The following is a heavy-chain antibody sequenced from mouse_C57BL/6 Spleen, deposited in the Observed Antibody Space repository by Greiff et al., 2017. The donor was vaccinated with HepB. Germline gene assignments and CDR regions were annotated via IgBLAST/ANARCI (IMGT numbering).Heavy chain of an antibody. CDR3: ARDDYAY. Sequence: EVKLEESEGGLVQPGSSMKLSCTASGFTFSDYYMAWVRQVPEKGLEWVANINYDGSSTYYLDSLKSRFIILRDNAKNILYLQMSSLKSEDTATYYCARDDYAYWGQGTLVTVSA. J-gene: IGHJ3*01. CDR2: INYDGSST. V-gene: IGHV5-16*01. CDR1: GFTFSDYY. D-gene: IGHD2-4*01.